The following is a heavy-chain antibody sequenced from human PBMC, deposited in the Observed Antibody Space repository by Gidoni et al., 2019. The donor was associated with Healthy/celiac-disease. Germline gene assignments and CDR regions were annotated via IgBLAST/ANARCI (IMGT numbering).Heavy chain of an antibody. D-gene: IGHD4-17*01. CDR1: VGSVSSGSYY. Sequence: QEQLQESGPALVRPSDTLSRPCTAPVGSVSSGSYYWRWIRQPPGKGLEWIGYIYYRESTNYHPSLKSRVTISVDTSKNQFSLKLSSVTAADTAVYYCARDNDYELDYWGQGTLVTVSS. CDR2: IYYREST. J-gene: IGHJ4*02. CDR3: ARDNDYELDY. V-gene: IGHV4-61*01.